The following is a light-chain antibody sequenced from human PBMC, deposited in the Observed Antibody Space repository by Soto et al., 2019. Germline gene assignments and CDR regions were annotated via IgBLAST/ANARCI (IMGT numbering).Light chain of an antibody. J-gene: IGKJ1*01. V-gene: IGKV3-20*01. CDR1: QSVSSN. Sequence: EIVMTQSPATLSVSPGERATLSCRASQSVSSNLAWYQQKPGQAPRLLIYDASIRDTDIPDRFSGSGSGTDFTLTINRLEPEDSAVYYCHQYGSSPGTFGPGTKVDIK. CDR3: HQYGSSPGT. CDR2: DAS.